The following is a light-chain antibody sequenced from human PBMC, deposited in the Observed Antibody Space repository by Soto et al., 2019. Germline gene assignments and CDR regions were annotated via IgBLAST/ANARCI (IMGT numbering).Light chain of an antibody. J-gene: IGKJ3*01. CDR2: GAS. CDR3: QQSGGSPCT. V-gene: IGKV3-20*01. Sequence: IVLTQSPGTLSLSPGERATLSCRASRSVTSTYLAWYQQKPGQTPRLLIYGASSRATGIPDRFSGSGSGTDFTLTISRLEPEDFAVYYCQQSGGSPCTFGPGTKVDIK. CDR1: RSVTSTY.